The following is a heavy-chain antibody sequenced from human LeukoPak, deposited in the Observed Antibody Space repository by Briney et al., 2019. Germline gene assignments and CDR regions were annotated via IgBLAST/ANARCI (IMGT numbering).Heavy chain of an antibody. J-gene: IGHJ4*02. CDR1: GGSFSGYY. D-gene: IGHD3-9*01. CDR2: INHSGST. CDR3: ARGRYFDWLLSYYFDY. V-gene: IGHV4-34*01. Sequence: SETLSFTCAVYGGSFSGYYWSWIRQPPGKGLEWIGEINHSGSTNYNPSLKSRVTISVDTSKNQFSLKLSSVTAADTAVYYCARGRYFDWLLSYYFDYWGQGTLVTVSS.